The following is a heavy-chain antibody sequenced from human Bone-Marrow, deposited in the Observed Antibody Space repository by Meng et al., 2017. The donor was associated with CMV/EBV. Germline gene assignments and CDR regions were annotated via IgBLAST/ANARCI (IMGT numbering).Heavy chain of an antibody. J-gene: IGHJ6*02. Sequence: ASVKVSCKASGYTFTSYAISWVRQAPGQGLEWMGWISAYNGNTNYAQKLQGRVTMTTDTTTSTAYMELRSPRSEDTAVYYCARDTAPSYYDFWCGYYGYYYYYGMDVWGQGTTVTVSS. CDR3: ARDTAPSYYDFWCGYYGYYYYYGMDV. V-gene: IGHV1-18*01. CDR2: ISAYNGNT. D-gene: IGHD3-3*01. CDR1: GYTFTSYA.